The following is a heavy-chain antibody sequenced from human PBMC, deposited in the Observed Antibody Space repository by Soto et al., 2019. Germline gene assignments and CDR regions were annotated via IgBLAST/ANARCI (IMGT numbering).Heavy chain of an antibody. D-gene: IGHD3-16*01. J-gene: IGHJ4*02. CDR1: GGSISSGDYY. Sequence: PSETLSLTCTVSGGSISSGDYYWSWIRQPPGKGLEWIGYIYYSGSTYYNPSLKSRVTISVDTSKNQFSLKLTSVTAADTAVYYCANWGGLNFPRLYWGPGTLVTVSS. V-gene: IGHV4-30-4*01. CDR3: ANWGGLNFPRLY. CDR2: IYYSGST.